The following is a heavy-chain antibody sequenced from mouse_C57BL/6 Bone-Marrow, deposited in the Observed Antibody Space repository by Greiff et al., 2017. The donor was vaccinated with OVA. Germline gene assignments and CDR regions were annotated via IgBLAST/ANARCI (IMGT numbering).Heavy chain of an antibody. Sequence: EVMLVESGGGLVQPGGSLKLSCAASGFTFSDYYMYWVRQTPEKRLEWVAYISNGGGSTYYPDTVKGRFTISRDNAKNTLYLQMSRLKSEDTAMYYCARRGGMITRYYAMDYWGQGTSVTVSS. CDR1: GFTFSDYY. CDR2: ISNGGGST. V-gene: IGHV5-12*01. D-gene: IGHD2-4*01. J-gene: IGHJ4*01. CDR3: ARRGGMITRYYAMDY.